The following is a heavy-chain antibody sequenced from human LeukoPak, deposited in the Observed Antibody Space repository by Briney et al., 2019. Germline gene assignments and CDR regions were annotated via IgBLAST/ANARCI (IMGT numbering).Heavy chain of an antibody. CDR1: GFTFSSYW. V-gene: IGHV3-74*01. D-gene: IGHD3/OR15-3a*01. CDR3: AGTSSSPYYFDF. Sequence: GGSLRLSCAASGFTFSSYWMHWVRQAPGKGLVWVSRINSDGSSTTYADSVKGRFTISRDNAKNSLYLQMNSLRAEDTAVYYCAGTSSSPYYFDFWGQGTLVTVSS. J-gene: IGHJ4*02. CDR2: INSDGSST.